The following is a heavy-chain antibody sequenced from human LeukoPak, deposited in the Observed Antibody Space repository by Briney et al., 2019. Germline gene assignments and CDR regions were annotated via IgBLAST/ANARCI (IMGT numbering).Heavy chain of an antibody. J-gene: IGHJ5*02. CDR3: FGEIDNWFDP. V-gene: IGHV5-51*01. D-gene: IGHD3-3*01. CDR1: GYSFTSYW. Sequence: GESLKISCKGSGYSFTSYWIGWVRQMPGKGLEWMGVIYPGDSDTRYSPSFQGQVTISADKSISTAYLQWSSLKASDTAMYFLFGEIDNWFDPWGQGTLVTVSS. CDR2: IYPGDSDT.